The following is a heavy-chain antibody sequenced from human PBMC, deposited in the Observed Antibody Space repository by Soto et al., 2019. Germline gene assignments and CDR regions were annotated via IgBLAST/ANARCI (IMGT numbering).Heavy chain of an antibody. CDR2: IYPGDSDT. Sequence: GESLKISCKGSGYSFTSYWIGWVRQMPGKGLEWMGIIYPGDSDTRYSPSFQGQVTISADKSISTAYLQWSSLKASDTAMYYCAIQPYYYDSSGYLNYYYYGMDVWGQGTTVTVSS. J-gene: IGHJ6*02. CDR3: AIQPYYYDSSGYLNYYYYGMDV. D-gene: IGHD3-22*01. CDR1: GYSFTSYW. V-gene: IGHV5-51*01.